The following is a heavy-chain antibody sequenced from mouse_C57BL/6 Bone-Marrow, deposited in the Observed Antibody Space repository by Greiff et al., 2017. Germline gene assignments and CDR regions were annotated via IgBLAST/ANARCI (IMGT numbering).Heavy chain of an antibody. D-gene: IGHD1-1*01. CDR1: GFNIKDDY. J-gene: IGHJ3*01. Sequence: VQLQQSGAELVRPGASVKLSCTASGFNIKDDYMHWVKQRPEQGLEWIGWIDPENGDTEYASKFQGKAPITAYTSSNTAYLQLSSLTSEDTAVYYCTIYGSSPFAYWGQGTLVTVSA. CDR3: TIYGSSPFAY. CDR2: IDPENGDT. V-gene: IGHV14-4*01.